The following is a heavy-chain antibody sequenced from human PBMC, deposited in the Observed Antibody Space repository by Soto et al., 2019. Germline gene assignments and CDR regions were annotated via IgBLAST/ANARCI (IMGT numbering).Heavy chain of an antibody. CDR3: ARGWGYDSTDYYYAY. D-gene: IGHD3-22*01. J-gene: IGHJ4*02. CDR1: GGSFNRHT. V-gene: IGHV1-69*01. Sequence: QVQLVQSGAEVRKPGSSVRVSCKASGGSFNRHTISWVRQAPGQGLEWMGGIIPIFGTANHAQTCQGRVTIIADESTSTVYMELSSLRSDDTAIYYCARGWGYDSTDYYYAYWGQGTLVIVSS. CDR2: IIPIFGTA.